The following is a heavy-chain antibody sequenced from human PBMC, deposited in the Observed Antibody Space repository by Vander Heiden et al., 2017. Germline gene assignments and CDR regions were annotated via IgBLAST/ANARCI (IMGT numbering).Heavy chain of an antibody. V-gene: IGHV1-46*01. J-gene: IGHJ4*02. CDR1: GYTFTSYY. D-gene: IGHD2-15*01. Sequence: QVQLVQSGAEVKKPGASVKVSCKASGYTFTSYYMHWVRQAPGQGLEWMGIINPSGGSTSDAQKFQGRVTMTRDTSTSTVYMELSRLRSEDTAVYYGSRVRVGNYFDYWGQGTLVTVYS. CDR2: INPSGGST. CDR3: SRVRVGNYFDY.